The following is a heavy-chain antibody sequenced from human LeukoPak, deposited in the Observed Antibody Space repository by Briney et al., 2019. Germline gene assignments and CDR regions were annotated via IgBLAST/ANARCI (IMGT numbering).Heavy chain of an antibody. CDR1: GFTFSTYY. CDR3: AKFDYYGSGGVY. D-gene: IGHD3-10*01. Sequence: GVSLRLSCAASGFTFSTYYMNWVRQAPGKGLEWVSAISGSGGSTYYADSVKGRFTISRDNSKNTLYLQMNSLRAEDTAVYYCAKFDYYGSGGVYWGQGTLVTVSS. V-gene: IGHV3-23*01. J-gene: IGHJ4*02. CDR2: ISGSGGST.